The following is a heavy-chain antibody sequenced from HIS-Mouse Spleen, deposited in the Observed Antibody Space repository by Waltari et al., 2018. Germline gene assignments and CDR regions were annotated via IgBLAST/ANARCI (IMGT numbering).Heavy chain of an antibody. V-gene: IGHV3-43D*03. CDR3: AKDRDGSGSYSDY. CDR2: ISWDGGST. CDR1: GFTFEDYA. Sequence: EVQLVESGGVVVQPGGSLRLSCAASGFTFEDYAMHWVRQAPGKGLEWVSLISWDGGSTYYADSVKGRFTISRDNSKNSLYLQMNSLRAEDTALYYCAKDRDGSGSYSDYWGQGTLVTVSS. D-gene: IGHD3-10*01. J-gene: IGHJ4*02.